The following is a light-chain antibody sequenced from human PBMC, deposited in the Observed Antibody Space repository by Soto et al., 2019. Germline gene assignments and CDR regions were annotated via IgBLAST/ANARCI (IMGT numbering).Light chain of an antibody. J-gene: IGLJ2*01. CDR3: SSYTSSSTLVV. V-gene: IGLV2-14*03. CDR2: DVS. CDR1: SSNVGASDY. Sequence: HSALTQPASVAGSPGQSITLSFTGTSSNVGASDYLSWYQHHPGKAPKLMLYDVSNRPSGVSNRFSGSKSVNTATLTISGLQAEDEADYYCSSYTSSSTLVVFGGGTKLTVL.